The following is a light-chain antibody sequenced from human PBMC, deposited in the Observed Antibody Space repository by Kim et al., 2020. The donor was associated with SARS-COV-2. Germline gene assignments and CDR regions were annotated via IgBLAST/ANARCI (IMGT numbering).Light chain of an antibody. V-gene: IGLV3-1*01. CDR2: QDS. J-gene: IGLJ2*01. CDR3: QAWDSSTVV. Sequence: VAPGQTASITCSGDKLGDKYACWYQQKPGQFPVLVIYQDSKRPSGIPERFSGSNSGNTATLTISGTQAMDEADYYCQAWDSSTVVFGGGTKLTVL. CDR1: KLGDKY.